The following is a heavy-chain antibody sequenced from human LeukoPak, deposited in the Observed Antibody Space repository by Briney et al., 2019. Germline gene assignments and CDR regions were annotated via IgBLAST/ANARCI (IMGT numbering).Heavy chain of an antibody. Sequence: GGSLRLSCAASGFTFSSYWMSWVRQAPRKGLEWVANIKQDGSEKYYVDSVKGRFTISRDNAKNSLYLQMNSLRAEDTAVYYCARDQGEMFGYSYSDIWGQGTMVTVSS. D-gene: IGHD5-18*01. CDR1: GFTFSSYW. CDR3: ARDQGEMFGYSYSDI. CDR2: IKQDGSEK. V-gene: IGHV3-7*03. J-gene: IGHJ3*02.